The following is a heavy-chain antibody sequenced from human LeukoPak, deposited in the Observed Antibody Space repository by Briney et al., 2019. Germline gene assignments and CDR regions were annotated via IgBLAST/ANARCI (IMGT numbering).Heavy chain of an antibody. CDR1: GYTFTGYY. J-gene: IGHJ4*02. CDR2: INPSGGST. D-gene: IGHD3-22*01. CDR3: AGVGDSIGYYY. Sequence: ASVKVSCKASGYTFTGYYMHWVRQAPGQGLEWMGIINPSGGSTTYAQKFQGRVTMTRDTSTSTVYMELSSLRSEDTAVYYCAGVGDSIGYYYWGQGTLVTGSS. V-gene: IGHV1-46*01.